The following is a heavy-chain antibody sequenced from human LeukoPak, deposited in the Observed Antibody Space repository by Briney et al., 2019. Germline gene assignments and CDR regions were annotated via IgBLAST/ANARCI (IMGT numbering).Heavy chain of an antibody. CDR3: ASHQKGWFGAMDV. J-gene: IGHJ6*03. Sequence: SETLSLTCTVSGGSISSSSYYWGWIRQPPGKGLEWIGSIYYSGSTYYNPSLKSRVTISVDTSKNQFSLKLSSVTAADTAVYYCASHQKGWFGAMDVWGKGTTVTVSS. CDR1: GGSISSSSYY. D-gene: IGHD3-10*01. V-gene: IGHV4-39*01. CDR2: IYYSGST.